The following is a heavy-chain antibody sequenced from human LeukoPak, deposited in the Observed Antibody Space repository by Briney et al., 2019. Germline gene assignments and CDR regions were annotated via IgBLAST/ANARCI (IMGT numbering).Heavy chain of an antibody. Sequence: SQTLSLTCAVSGGSISSADFYWSWIRQHPGKGLEWIGFIYYSGSAYYNPSLKSRVSISIDTSKNQFSLTLNSVTAADTAVYYCARGSDFFDYWGQGTLVTVPS. CDR1: GGSISSADFY. J-gene: IGHJ4*02. V-gene: IGHV4-31*11. CDR3: ARGSDFFDY. CDR2: IYYSGSA.